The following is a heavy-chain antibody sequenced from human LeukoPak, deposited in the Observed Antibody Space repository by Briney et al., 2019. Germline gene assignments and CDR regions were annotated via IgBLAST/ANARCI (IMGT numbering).Heavy chain of an antibody. CDR1: GFTFSDYA. Sequence: GGSLRLSCEVSGFTFSDYAMNWVRQAPGKGLEWVSGISGNCEHTKNAESVKGRFTISRDNSKNTLYLQMTDLRVEDTAVYYCAKRRESEIWTPPGPLDYWGQGTLVTVSS. J-gene: IGHJ4*02. CDR2: ISGNCEHT. CDR3: AKRRESEIWTPPGPLDY. D-gene: IGHD3-10*01. V-gene: IGHV3-23*01.